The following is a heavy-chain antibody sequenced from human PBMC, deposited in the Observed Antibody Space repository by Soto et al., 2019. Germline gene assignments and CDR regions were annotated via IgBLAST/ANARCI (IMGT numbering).Heavy chain of an antibody. D-gene: IGHD3-16*01. CDR1: GFTFSNHV. Sequence: EVQLLESGGGLVQPGGSLRLSCAASGFTFSNHVRSWFRQAPGKGPEWVSSINSRGDNTYYAGSVRGRFTISRDNSKSTLYLQMNSLRAEDTAVYYCGNGLENHYNYDYWGQGTLVTVSS. J-gene: IGHJ4*02. V-gene: IGHV3-23*01. CDR3: GNGLENHYNYDY. CDR2: INSRGDNT.